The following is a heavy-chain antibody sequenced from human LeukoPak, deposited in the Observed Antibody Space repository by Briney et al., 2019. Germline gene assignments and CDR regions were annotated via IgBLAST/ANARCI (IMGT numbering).Heavy chain of an antibody. V-gene: IGHV3-48*03. J-gene: IGHJ4*02. CDR2: ISSSGSTI. D-gene: IGHD2/OR15-2a*01. CDR1: GFTFSSYE. Sequence: GGSLGLSCAASGFTFSSYEMNWVRQAPGKGLEWVSYISSSGSTIYYADSVKGRFTISRDNAKNSLYLQMNSLRAEDTAVHYCARGGLSFDYWGQGTLVTVSS. CDR3: ARGGLSFDY.